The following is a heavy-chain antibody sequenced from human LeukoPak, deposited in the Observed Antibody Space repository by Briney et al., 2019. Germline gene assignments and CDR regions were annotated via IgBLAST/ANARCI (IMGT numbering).Heavy chain of an antibody. D-gene: IGHD6-19*01. CDR3: ASTYSSGWYLYYFDY. CDR1: GFTFSRYS. V-gene: IGHV3-21*01. J-gene: IGHJ4*02. Sequence: GGSLRLSCAASGFTFSRYSMNWVRQAPGKGLEWVSYISSSSSYIYYTDSVKGRFTISRDNAKNSLYLQMSSLRAEDTAVYYCASTYSSGWYLYYFDYWGQGTLVTVSS. CDR2: ISSSSSYI.